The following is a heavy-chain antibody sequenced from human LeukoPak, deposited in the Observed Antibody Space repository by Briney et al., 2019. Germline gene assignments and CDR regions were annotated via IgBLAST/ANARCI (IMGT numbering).Heavy chain of an antibody. CDR2: ISYDGSGQ. CDR3: ARANRPFHTSGWYKDY. V-gene: IGHV3-30-3*01. J-gene: IGHJ4*02. Sequence: GRSLRLSCAASGFTFSSYAMHWVRQAPGKGLEWVALISYDGSGQYYTESVKGRFTISRDNSKNTLYLQVSSLRVEDTAVYYCARANRPFHTSGWYKDYWGQGTLVTVSS. D-gene: IGHD6-19*01. CDR1: GFTFSSYA.